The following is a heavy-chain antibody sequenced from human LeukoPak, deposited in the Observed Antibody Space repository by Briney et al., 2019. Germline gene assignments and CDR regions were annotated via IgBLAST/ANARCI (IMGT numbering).Heavy chain of an antibody. D-gene: IGHD3-22*01. V-gene: IGHV1-69*13. Sequence: ASVKVSCKASGGTFSSYAISWVRQAPGQGLEWMGGIIPIFGTANYAQKFQGRVTITADESTSTAYMELSSLRSEDTAVYYCARDYYDSSGYYYIYWFDPWGQGTLVTVSS. CDR2: IIPIFGTA. J-gene: IGHJ5*02. CDR1: GGTFSSYA. CDR3: ARDYYDSSGYYYIYWFDP.